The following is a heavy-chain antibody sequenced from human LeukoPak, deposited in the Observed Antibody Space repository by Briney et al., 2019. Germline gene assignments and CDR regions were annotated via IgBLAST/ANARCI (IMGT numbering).Heavy chain of an antibody. V-gene: IGHV4-4*09. CDR1: GGSISSHY. Sequence: SETLSLTCTVSGGSISSHYWSWIRQPPGKGLEWIGYIYTSGSTNYNPSLKSRVTISVDTSKNQFSLKLSSVTAADTAVYYCARLGVVVVPAAMSDNWFDPWGQGTLVTVSS. CDR2: IYTSGST. CDR3: ARLGVVVVPAAMSDNWFDP. D-gene: IGHD2-2*01. J-gene: IGHJ5*02.